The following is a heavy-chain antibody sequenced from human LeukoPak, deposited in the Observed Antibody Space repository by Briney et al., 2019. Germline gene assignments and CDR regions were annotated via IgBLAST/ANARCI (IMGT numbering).Heavy chain of an antibody. Sequence: GEPLKISCKGSGYSFTSYWVGWVRQMPGKGLEWMGIIYPGDSDTRYSPSFRGQVTISADKSSSTAYLQWSSLKASDTAMYYCARAYVGTIDYWGQGTLVTVSS. V-gene: IGHV5-51*01. CDR2: IYPGDSDT. J-gene: IGHJ4*02. CDR1: GYSFTSYW. D-gene: IGHD4-23*01. CDR3: ARAYVGTIDY.